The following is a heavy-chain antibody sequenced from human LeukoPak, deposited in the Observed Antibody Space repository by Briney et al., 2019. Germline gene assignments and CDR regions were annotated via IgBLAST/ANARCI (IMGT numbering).Heavy chain of an antibody. CDR2: ISSSSSYI. CDR1: GFTFSSYS. CDR3: ASQANWGSEIDY. Sequence: GGSLRLSCAASGFTFSSYSMNWVRQAPGKGLECVSSISSSSSYIYYADSVKGRFTISRDNAKNSLYLQMNSLRAEDTAVYYCASQANWGSEIDYWGQGTLVTVSS. J-gene: IGHJ4*02. D-gene: IGHD7-27*01. V-gene: IGHV3-21*01.